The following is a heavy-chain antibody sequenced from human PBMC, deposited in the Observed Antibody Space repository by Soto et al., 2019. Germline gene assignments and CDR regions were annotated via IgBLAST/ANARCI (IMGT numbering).Heavy chain of an antibody. CDR1: GYTFTSYG. Sequence: QVQLVQSGAEVKKPGASVKVSCKASGYTFTSYGISWVRQAPGQGLEWMGWISAYNGNTNYAQKLQGRVTMTTDTSXXTAYMELRSLRSDDTAVYYCAREDRSILTGPYFQHWGQGTLVTVSS. V-gene: IGHV1-18*01. CDR3: AREDRSILTGPYFQH. D-gene: IGHD3-9*01. CDR2: ISAYNGNT. J-gene: IGHJ1*01.